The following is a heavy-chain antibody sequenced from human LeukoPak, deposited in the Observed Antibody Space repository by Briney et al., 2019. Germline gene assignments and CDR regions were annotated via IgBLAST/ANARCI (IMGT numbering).Heavy chain of an antibody. J-gene: IGHJ4*02. V-gene: IGHV3-23*01. Sequence: GGSLRLSCAASGFTFSSYGMSWVRQAPGKGLEWVSTISGSGGSTYYADSVKGRFTISRDNSKNTLYLQMNSLRAEDTAVYYCARAWANRDFDYWGQGSLVTVSS. CDR2: ISGSGGST. D-gene: IGHD1-14*01. CDR3: ARAWANRDFDY. CDR1: GFTFSSYG.